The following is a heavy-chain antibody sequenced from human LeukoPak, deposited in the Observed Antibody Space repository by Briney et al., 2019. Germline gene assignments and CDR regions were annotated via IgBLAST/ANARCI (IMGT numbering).Heavy chain of an antibody. Sequence: GASVTVSCTASGYTFTNYDINWVRQAPGQGLEWMGWMNPKSGYTGFAQKFQGRVTMTRDTSISTAYMELGSLRSEDTAVYYCARVTGSIDYWGQGTLVTVSS. CDR2: MNPKSGYT. D-gene: IGHD1-26*01. J-gene: IGHJ4*02. CDR1: GYTFTNYD. V-gene: IGHV1-8*01. CDR3: ARVTGSIDY.